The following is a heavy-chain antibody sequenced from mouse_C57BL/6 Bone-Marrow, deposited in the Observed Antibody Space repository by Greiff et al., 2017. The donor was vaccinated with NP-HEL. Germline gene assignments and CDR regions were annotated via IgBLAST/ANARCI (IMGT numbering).Heavy chain of an antibody. Sequence: VQLQQSGAELVRPGSSVKLSCKASGYTFTSYWMHWVKQRPIQGLEWIGNIDPSDSETHYNQKFKDKATLTVDKSSSTAYMQLSSLTSEDSAVYYCARANGLWSPFDYWGQGTTLTVSS. D-gene: IGHD1-1*02. CDR3: ARANGLWSPFDY. CDR1: GYTFTSYW. CDR2: IDPSDSET. J-gene: IGHJ2*01. V-gene: IGHV1-52*01.